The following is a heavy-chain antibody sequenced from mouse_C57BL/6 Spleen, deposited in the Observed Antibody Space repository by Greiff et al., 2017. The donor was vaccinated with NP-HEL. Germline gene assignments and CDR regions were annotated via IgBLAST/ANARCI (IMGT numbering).Heavy chain of an antibody. V-gene: IGHV1-82*01. CDR1: GYAFSSSW. J-gene: IGHJ2*01. Sequence: SGPELVKPGASVKISCKASGYAFSSSWMNWVKQRPGQGLEWIGRIYPGDGDTNYNGKFKGKATLTADKSSSTAYMQLSSLTSEDSAVYFCAREAYYDYWGQGTTLTVSS. CDR2: IYPGDGDT. CDR3: AREAYYDY.